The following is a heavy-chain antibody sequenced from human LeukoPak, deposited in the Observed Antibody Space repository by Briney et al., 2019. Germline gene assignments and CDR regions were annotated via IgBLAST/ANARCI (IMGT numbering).Heavy chain of an antibody. J-gene: IGHJ6*02. CDR1: GGSISSSSYY. D-gene: IGHD3-10*01. Sequence: PSETLSLTCTVSGGSISSSSYYWSWIRQPPGKGLEWIGEINHSGSTNYNPSLKSRVTISVDASKNQFSLKLSSVTAADTAVYYCARAPGEWFGEVNYYYYGMDVWGQGTTVTVSS. CDR3: ARAPGEWFGEVNYYYYGMDV. CDR2: INHSGST. V-gene: IGHV4-39*07.